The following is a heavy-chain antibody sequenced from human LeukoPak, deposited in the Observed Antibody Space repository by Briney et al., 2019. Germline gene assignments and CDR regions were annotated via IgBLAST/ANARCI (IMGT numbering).Heavy chain of an antibody. CDR2: IWYDGSNK. CDR1: GFTFSSYG. CDR3: AKLRSDSRSAFDI. J-gene: IGHJ3*02. Sequence: GSLRLSCAASGFTFSSYGMHWVRQAPGKGLEWVAVIWYDGSNKYYADSVKGRFTISRDNSKNTLYLQMNSLRAEDTAVYYCAKLRSDSRSAFDIWGQGTMVTVSS. V-gene: IGHV3-30*02. D-gene: IGHD2-21*02.